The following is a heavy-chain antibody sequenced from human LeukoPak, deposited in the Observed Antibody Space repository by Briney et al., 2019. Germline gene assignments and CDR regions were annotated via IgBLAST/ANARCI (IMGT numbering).Heavy chain of an antibody. V-gene: IGHV3-33*01. CDR3: ARGTAARSAYYYYGMDV. Sequence: GGSLRLSCAASGFTFSSYGMPWVRQAPGKGLEWVAVIWYDGSNKDYADSVKDRFTISRDNSKNTLYLQMNSLRAEDTAVYYCARGTAARSAYYYYGMDVWGQGTTVTVSS. CDR1: GFTFSSYG. D-gene: IGHD6-6*01. J-gene: IGHJ6*02. CDR2: IWYDGSNK.